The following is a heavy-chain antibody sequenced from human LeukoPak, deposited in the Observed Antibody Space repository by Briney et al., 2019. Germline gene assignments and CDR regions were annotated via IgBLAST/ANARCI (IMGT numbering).Heavy chain of an antibody. CDR2: INPDSGGT. Sequence: ASVKVSCKASGYTFSDYYIHWVRQAPGQGLEWMGWINPDSGGTNYAQKFQGRVTMNRDTSITTVYMELSRLRSDDTAVFYCTREARAGNWFDPWGQGTLVTVSS. D-gene: IGHD6-19*01. J-gene: IGHJ5*02. CDR1: GYTFSDYY. V-gene: IGHV1-2*02. CDR3: TREARAGNWFDP.